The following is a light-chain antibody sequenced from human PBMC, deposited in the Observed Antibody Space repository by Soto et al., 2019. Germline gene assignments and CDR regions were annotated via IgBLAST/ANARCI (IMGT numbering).Light chain of an antibody. CDR3: QQYYIYPLA. J-gene: IGKJ4*01. CDR2: AAS. V-gene: IGKV1-8*01. CDR1: QGISTY. Sequence: AIRMTQSPSSLSASTGDRVTITCRASQGISTYLAWYQQKPGKAPNLLIYAASTSQSGVPSRFSGSGSGTDFTLTISCLQSEDFATYYCQQYYIYPLAFGGGTKVEIK.